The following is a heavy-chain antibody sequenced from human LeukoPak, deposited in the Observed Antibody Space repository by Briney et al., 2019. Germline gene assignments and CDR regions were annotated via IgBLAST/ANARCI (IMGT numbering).Heavy chain of an antibody. J-gene: IGHJ4*02. CDR3: ARVAEAAAFDY. Sequence: GGSLRLSCAASGFTFSSYSMNWVRQAPGKGLEWVSYSSSNSSTIYYADSVKGRFTISRDNAKNSLYLQMNSLRAEDTAVYYCARVAEAAAFDYWGQGTLVTVSS. CDR2: SSSNSSTI. D-gene: IGHD6-13*01. CDR1: GFTFSSYS. V-gene: IGHV3-48*04.